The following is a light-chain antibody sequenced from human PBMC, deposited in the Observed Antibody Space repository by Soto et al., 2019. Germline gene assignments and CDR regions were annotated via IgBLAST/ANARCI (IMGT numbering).Light chain of an antibody. J-gene: IGKJ1*01. Sequence: EIVLTQSPGTLSLSPGERATLSCRASQSVSSSSLAWYQQRPGQAPRLLIYGTSSRATGIPDRFSGSGSGTDFTLTISSLEPEDFAVYYCQQRSNWSWTFGQGTKVDIK. V-gene: IGKV3D-20*02. CDR1: QSVSSSS. CDR2: GTS. CDR3: QQRSNWSWT.